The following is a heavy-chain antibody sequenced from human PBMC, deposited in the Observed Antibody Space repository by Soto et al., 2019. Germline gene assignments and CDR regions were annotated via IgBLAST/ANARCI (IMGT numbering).Heavy chain of an antibody. CDR3: ARGEGSCIPDY. V-gene: IGHV4-34*01. J-gene: IGHJ4*02. Sequence: VQLVDSGGGLIQPGGSLRLSCAASGFTVSSNYMSWVRQPPGKGLEWIGEINHSGSTNYNPSLKIRVTISVDTSKNQFSLMLSSVTAADAAVYYCARGEGSCIPDYWGQGTLVTVSS. CDR2: INHSGST. CDR1: GFTVSSNY.